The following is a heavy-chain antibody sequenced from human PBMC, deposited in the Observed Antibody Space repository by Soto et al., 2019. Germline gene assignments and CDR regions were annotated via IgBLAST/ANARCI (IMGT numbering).Heavy chain of an antibody. V-gene: IGHV3-33*01. CDR2: IWYDGSNK. D-gene: IGHD3-22*01. Sequence: PGGSLRLSCAASGFTFSSYVMHWVRQAPGKGLEWVAVIWYDGSNKYYADSVKGRFTISRDNSKNTLYLQMNSLRAEDTAVYYCASLNDYYDRSGYDAFDIWGQGPMVTV. J-gene: IGHJ3*02. CDR1: GFTFSSYV. CDR3: ASLNDYYDRSGYDAFDI.